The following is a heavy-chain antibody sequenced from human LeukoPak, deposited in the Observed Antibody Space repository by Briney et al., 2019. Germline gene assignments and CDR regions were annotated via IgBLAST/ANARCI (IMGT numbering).Heavy chain of an antibody. Sequence: GASVKVSCKASGYTFTSYYMHWVRQAPGQGLEWMGIINPSGGSTSYAQKFQGRVTITADKSTSTAYMELSSLRSEDTAVYYCAREVSKATYYYDSSGYGSFDYWGQGTLVTVSS. D-gene: IGHD3-22*01. CDR2: INPSGGST. J-gene: IGHJ4*02. V-gene: IGHV1-46*01. CDR3: AREVSKATYYYDSSGYGSFDY. CDR1: GYTFTSYY.